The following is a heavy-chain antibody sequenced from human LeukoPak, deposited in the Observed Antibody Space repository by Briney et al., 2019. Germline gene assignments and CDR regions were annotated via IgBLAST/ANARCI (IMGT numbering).Heavy chain of an antibody. CDR3: ARARSVLLWFGEFPPAAFDI. J-gene: IGHJ3*02. V-gene: IGHV4-59*01. CDR1: GGSISSYY. CDR2: IYYSGST. D-gene: IGHD3-10*01. Sequence: SETLSLTCTVSGGSISSYYWSWIRQPPGTGLEWIWYIYYSGSTNYNPSLKSRVTISVDTSNNQFSLKLSSVTAADTAVYYCARARSVLLWFGEFPPAAFDIWGQGTMVTVSS.